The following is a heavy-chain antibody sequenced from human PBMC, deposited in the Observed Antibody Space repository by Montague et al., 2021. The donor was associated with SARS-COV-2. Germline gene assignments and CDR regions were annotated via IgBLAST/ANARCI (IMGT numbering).Heavy chain of an antibody. Sequence: SETLSLTCTVSGGSISSSNYYWGWLRQPPGKGLEWIGNMYYSGSTYYNPSLKSRVTISIDTSKNQFSLKLSSVTAADTAVCYCARDDIVLQGVTKGMDVWGQGTTVTVSS. D-gene: IGHD3-10*01. CDR3: ARDDIVLQGVTKGMDV. CDR2: MYYSGST. J-gene: IGHJ6*02. CDR1: GGSISSSNYY. V-gene: IGHV4-39*07.